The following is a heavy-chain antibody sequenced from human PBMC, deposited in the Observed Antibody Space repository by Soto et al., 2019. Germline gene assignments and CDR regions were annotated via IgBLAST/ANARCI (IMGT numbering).Heavy chain of an antibody. CDR2: IIPIFGTA. CDR1: GGTFSSYA. V-gene: IGHV1-69*06. D-gene: IGHD5-12*01. Sequence: QVQLVQSGDEVKKPGSSVKVSCKASGGTFSSYAISWVRQAPGQGLEWMGGIIPIFGTANYAQKFQGRVTITADKSTSTAYMELSSLRSEDTAVYYCARGGRVEMATIKYRTNWFDPWGQGTLVTVSS. CDR3: ARGGRVEMATIKYRTNWFDP. J-gene: IGHJ5*02.